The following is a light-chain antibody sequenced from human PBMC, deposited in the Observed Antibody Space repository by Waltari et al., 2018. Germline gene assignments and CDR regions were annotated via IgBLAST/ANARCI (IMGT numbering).Light chain of an antibody. CDR3: QHYVRLPVT. CDR2: GAS. V-gene: IGKV3-20*01. Sequence: IVLTQSPGPLSLSPGDRATLPCRASQSVSRTLAWYQQKPGQAPRLLIYGASTRAAGIPDRFSGSGSGTDFRLTISRLEPEDFAVYYCQHYVRLPVTFGQGTKVEIK. J-gene: IGKJ1*01. CDR1: QSVSRT.